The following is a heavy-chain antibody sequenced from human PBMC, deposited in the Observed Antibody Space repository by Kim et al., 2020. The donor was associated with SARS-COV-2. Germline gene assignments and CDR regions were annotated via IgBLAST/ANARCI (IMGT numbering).Heavy chain of an antibody. D-gene: IGHD2-15*01. V-gene: IGHV7-4-1*02. J-gene: IGHJ5*02. CDR3: ARREPVVAATSGWFDP. CDR2: INTNTGNP. CDR1: GYTFTSYA. Sequence: ASVKVSCKASGYTFTSYAMNWVRQAPGQGLEWMGWINTNTGNPTYAQGFTGRFVFSLDTSVSTAYLQISSLKAEDTAVYYCARREPVVAATSGWFDPWGQGTLVTVSS.